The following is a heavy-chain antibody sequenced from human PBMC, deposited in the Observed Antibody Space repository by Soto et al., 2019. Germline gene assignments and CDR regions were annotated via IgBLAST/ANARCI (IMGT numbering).Heavy chain of an antibody. J-gene: IGHJ4*02. CDR2: ISSSSSYI. CDR3: ARVFGYYGSGSYVPHDY. V-gene: IGHV3-21*01. CDR1: GFTFSSYS. D-gene: IGHD3-10*01. Sequence: GGSLRLSCAASGFTFSSYSMNWVRQAPGKGLEWVSSISSSSSYIYYADSVKGRFTISRDNAKNSLYLQMNSLRAEDTAVYYCARVFGYYGSGSYVPHDYWGQGTLVTVSS.